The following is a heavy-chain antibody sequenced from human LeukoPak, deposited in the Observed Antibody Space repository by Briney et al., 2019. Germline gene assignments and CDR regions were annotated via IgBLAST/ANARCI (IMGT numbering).Heavy chain of an antibody. CDR2: ISGSGGST. V-gene: IGHV3-23*01. CDR3: ARALDGTRNAFDI. J-gene: IGHJ3*02. CDR1: GFTFSSYA. D-gene: IGHD5-24*01. Sequence: PGGSLRLSCAASGFTFSSYAMSWVRQAPGKGLEWASAISGSGGSTNYADSVKGRFTISGDSAKNTLYLQMNSLRAEDTAVYYCARALDGTRNAFDIWGQGTMVTVSS.